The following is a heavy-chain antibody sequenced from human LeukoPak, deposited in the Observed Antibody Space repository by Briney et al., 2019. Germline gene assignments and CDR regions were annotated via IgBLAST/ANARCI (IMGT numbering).Heavy chain of an antibody. J-gene: IGHJ4*02. CDR3: ATDPKLWFGESYFDY. D-gene: IGHD3-10*01. V-gene: IGHV1-24*01. CDR1: GYTLTELS. Sequence: GASVKVSCKVSGYTLTELSMHWVRQAPGKGLEWMGGFDPEDGETIYAQKFQGRVTMTEDTSTDTAYMELSSLRSEDTAVYYCATDPKLWFGESYFDYWGQGTLVTVSS. CDR2: FDPEDGET.